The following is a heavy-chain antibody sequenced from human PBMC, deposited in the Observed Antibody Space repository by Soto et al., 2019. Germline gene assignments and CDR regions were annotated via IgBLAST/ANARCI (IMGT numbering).Heavy chain of an antibody. J-gene: IGHJ6*02. CDR1: GFTFSDHY. CDR2: TRNKANSYTT. D-gene: IGHD3-10*01. Sequence: HPGGSLRLSCAASGFTFSDHYMDWVRQAPGKGLEWVGRTRNKANSYTTEYAASVKGRFTISRDDSKNSLYLQMNSLKTEDTAVYYCARAGYYYGSGSYVSYYYYGMDVWGQGTTVTVSS. CDR3: ARAGYYYGSGSYVSYYYYGMDV. V-gene: IGHV3-72*01.